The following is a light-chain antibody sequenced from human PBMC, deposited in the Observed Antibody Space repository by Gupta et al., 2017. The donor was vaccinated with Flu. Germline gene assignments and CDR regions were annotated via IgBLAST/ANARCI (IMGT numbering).Light chain of an antibody. J-gene: IGKJ4*01. V-gene: IGKV2-24*01. CDR3: MQATHLLS. CDR1: QSLGYSDGNTY. Sequence: DIVMTQTPLSLPFTLGQHASISCRSSQSLGYSDGNTYLSWLQKMPGQPPRLLIYKISNRFAGVPDRFSGSGEGTDFTLKIRRVEPEDVGVYYCMQATHLLSFGGGTKVEIK. CDR2: KIS.